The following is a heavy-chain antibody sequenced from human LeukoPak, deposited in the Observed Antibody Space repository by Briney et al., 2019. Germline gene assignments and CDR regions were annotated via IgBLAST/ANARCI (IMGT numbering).Heavy chain of an antibody. CDR2: IKRDGSEK. CDR3: ARGAQPAAPTYYYYYYMDV. V-gene: IGHV3-7*01. J-gene: IGHJ6*03. Sequence: GGSLRLSCAASGFTFSSYWMSWVRQAPGKGLEWVANIKRDGSEKYYVDSVKGRFTISRDNAKNSLYLQMNSLRAEDTAVYYCARGAQPAAPTYYYYYYMDVWGKGTTVTVSS. D-gene: IGHD2-2*01. CDR1: GFTFSSYW.